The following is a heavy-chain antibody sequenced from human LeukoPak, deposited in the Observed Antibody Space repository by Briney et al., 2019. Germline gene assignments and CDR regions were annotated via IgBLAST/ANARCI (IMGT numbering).Heavy chain of an antibody. CDR3: STVGSSASDPYDY. D-gene: IGHD2-2*01. J-gene: IGHJ4*02. CDR2: IMPKLGRT. V-gene: IGHV1-69*13. Sequence: ASVKVSCKASGGTFPSYGISWVRQAPGQGREGVGGIMPKLGRTNYAQKLQGRVTIPADQSRRTVYMERRSLRSEDTALYYCSTVGSSASDPYDYWGQGTLVTVSS. CDR1: GGTFPSYG.